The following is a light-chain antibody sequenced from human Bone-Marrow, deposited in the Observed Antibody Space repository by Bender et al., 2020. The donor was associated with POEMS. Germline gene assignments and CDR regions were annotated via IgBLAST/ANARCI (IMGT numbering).Light chain of an antibody. CDR3: QAWDSGTIYD. CDR2: QDN. CDR1: KLGDKY. J-gene: IGLJ1*01. Sequence: SYDLTQPPSVSVSPGQTASITCSGDKLGDKYASWYQQKPGQSPVLLIYQDNKRPSGISGRFSGSNSGNTATLTISGTQAMDEADYYCQAWDSGTIYDFGTGTKVTVL. V-gene: IGLV3-1*01.